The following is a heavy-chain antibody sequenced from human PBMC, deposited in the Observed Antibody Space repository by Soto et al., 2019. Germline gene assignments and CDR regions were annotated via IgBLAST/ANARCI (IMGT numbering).Heavy chain of an antibody. CDR3: ANQVATGH. J-gene: IGHJ4*02. D-gene: IGHD2-15*01. CDR1: GFIFSRSG. Sequence: QVQLVESGGGVVLPGTSLRLPCAASGFIFSRSGMHWVRQAPGKGLEWVAVISYDGNTKYYADSVKGRFTISRDNSKNTLYLQMTSLRVEDTAVYYCANQVATGHWGQGTLVTVSS. V-gene: IGHV3-30*18. CDR2: ISYDGNTK.